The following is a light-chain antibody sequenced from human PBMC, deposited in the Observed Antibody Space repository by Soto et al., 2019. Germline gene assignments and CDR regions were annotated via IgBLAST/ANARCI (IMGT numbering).Light chain of an antibody. CDR3: QQYYKWPRT. CDR2: GPS. Sequence: EMVLTQSPANLYESPAERPTLSCRASQSVSSNLAWYQQKPGQAPRLLIYGPSTRATGIPARFSGSGSGTDFTLTISSLQSEDFAVYYCQQYYKWPRTFGPGTKVDIK. J-gene: IGKJ3*01. CDR1: QSVSSN. V-gene: IGKV3-15*01.